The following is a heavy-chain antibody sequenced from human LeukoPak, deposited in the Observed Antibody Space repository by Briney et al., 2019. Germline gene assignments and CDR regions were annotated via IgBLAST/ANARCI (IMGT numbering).Heavy chain of an antibody. V-gene: IGHV3-21*01. CDR2: ISGSSSYI. CDR3: ARESYDFWSGFGYYYYYMDV. Sequence: GGSLRLSCAASGFTFSSYSMNWVRQAPGKGLEWVSSISGSSSYIYYADSVKGRFTISRDNAKNSLYLQMNSLRAEDTAVYYCARESYDFWSGFGYYYYYMDVWGKGTTVTVSS. D-gene: IGHD3-3*01. CDR1: GFTFSSYS. J-gene: IGHJ6*03.